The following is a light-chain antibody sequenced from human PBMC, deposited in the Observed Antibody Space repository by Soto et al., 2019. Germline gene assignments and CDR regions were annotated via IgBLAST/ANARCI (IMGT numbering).Light chain of an antibody. V-gene: IGKV1-5*01. J-gene: IGKJ1*01. Sequence: DIQMTQSPSTLSASVGDRVTITCRASQSISSWLAWYQQKPGKAPKLLIYDASSLESGVPSRFSGSGSVTEFTLTISSLQPDDFATYYCQQYNSYPTTFGQGTKVDIK. CDR2: DAS. CDR1: QSISSW. CDR3: QQYNSYPTT.